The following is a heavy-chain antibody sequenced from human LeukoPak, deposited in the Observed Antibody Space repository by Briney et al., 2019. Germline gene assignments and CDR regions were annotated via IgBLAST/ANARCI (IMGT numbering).Heavy chain of an antibody. J-gene: IGHJ3*02. CDR2: IIPIFGTA. CDR1: GGTFSSYA. D-gene: IGHD3-22*01. CDR3: TTVAYYYDSSGEAYDAFDI. V-gene: IGHV1-69*05. Sequence: ASVKVSCKASGGTFSSYAISWVRQAPGQGLEWMGRIIPIFGTANYAQKFQGRVTITTDESTSTAYMELSSLRSEDTAVYYCTTVAYYYDSSGEAYDAFDIWGQGTMVTVSS.